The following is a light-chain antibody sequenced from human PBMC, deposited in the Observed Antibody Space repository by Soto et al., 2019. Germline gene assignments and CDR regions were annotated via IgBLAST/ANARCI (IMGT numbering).Light chain of an antibody. Sequence: EIVLTQSPGTLSLSPGERVTLSCRASQNIDRNYLAWYQQRPGQAPGLLIYGASIRATGIPERISGSGSGTDFTLTISRLEPEDFAVYFCQRYDVSFTLGQGTRLEIK. CDR1: QNIDRNY. CDR2: GAS. V-gene: IGKV3-20*01. J-gene: IGKJ5*01. CDR3: QRYDVSFT.